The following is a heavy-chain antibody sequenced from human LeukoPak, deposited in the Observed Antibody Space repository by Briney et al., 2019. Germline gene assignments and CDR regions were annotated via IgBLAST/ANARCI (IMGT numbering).Heavy chain of an antibody. CDR3: AREGWVYDILTGYPLDY. V-gene: IGHV1-69*04. J-gene: IGHJ4*02. CDR1: GYTFTGYY. Sequence: ASVKVSCKASGYTFTGYYMHWVRQAPGQGLEWMGRIIPILGIANYAQKFQGRVTITADKSTSTAYMELSSLRSEDTAVYYCAREGWVYDILTGYPLDYWGQGTLVTVSS. CDR2: IIPILGIA. D-gene: IGHD3-9*01.